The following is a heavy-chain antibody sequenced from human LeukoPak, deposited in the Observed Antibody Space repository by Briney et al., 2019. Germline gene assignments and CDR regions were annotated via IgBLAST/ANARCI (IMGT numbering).Heavy chain of an antibody. J-gene: IGHJ3*02. CDR3: ARELREYGVFDI. CDR2: IYSDGSK. Sequence: GGSLRLSCAASGVTVSTNYMSWVRQAPGKGLEWVSEIYSDGSKYYVASVKGRFSISRDNSKKTVYLHMNSLRAEDTGVYYCARELREYGVFDIWGQGTMVSVSS. D-gene: IGHD3-10*01. V-gene: IGHV3-53*01. CDR1: GVTVSTNY.